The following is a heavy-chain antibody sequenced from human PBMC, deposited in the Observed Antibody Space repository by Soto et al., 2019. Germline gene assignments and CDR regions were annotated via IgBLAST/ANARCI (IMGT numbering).Heavy chain of an antibody. CDR1: GFTFSHHS. CDR2: INSDTGYT. V-gene: IGHV1-3*04. Sequence: GASVKVSCKASGFTFSHHSIHWVRQAPGQRLEGMGWINSDTGYTKYSQKFQARLTITWDSSAKTAYMEVSSLKSEDTAVYYCVRGKEAGVWFDPWGQGTLVTVSS. D-gene: IGHD3-10*01. J-gene: IGHJ5*02. CDR3: VRGKEAGVWFDP.